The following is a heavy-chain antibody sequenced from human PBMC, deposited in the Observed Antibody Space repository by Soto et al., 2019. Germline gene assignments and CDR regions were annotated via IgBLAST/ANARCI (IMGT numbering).Heavy chain of an antibody. J-gene: IGHJ6*02. CDR3: ARDSGTDYYYYGMDV. CDR2: ISSSSSYI. V-gene: IGHV3-21*01. D-gene: IGHD1-1*01. CDR1: GFTFSSYS. Sequence: GGSLRLSCAASGFTFSSYSMNWVRQAPGKGLEWVSSISSSSSYIYYADSVKGRFTISRDNAKNSLYLQMNSLRAEDTAVYYCARDSGTDYYYYGMDVWGQGTTVTVSS.